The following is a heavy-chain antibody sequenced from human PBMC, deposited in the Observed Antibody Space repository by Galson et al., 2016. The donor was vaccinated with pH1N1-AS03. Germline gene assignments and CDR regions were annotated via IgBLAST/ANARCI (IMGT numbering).Heavy chain of an antibody. J-gene: IGHJ4*02. D-gene: IGHD3-10*01. V-gene: IGHV1-3*01. CDR3: ARAPDGSGSLYYFDY. CDR1: GYTFTSYA. CDR2: INAGNGNT. Sequence: SVKVSCKASGYTFTSYAMHWVRQAPGQRLEWMGWINAGNGNTKYSQKFQGRVTITRDTSASTAYMELNSLRAEDTAVYYCARAPDGSGSLYYFDYWGQGTLVTVSS.